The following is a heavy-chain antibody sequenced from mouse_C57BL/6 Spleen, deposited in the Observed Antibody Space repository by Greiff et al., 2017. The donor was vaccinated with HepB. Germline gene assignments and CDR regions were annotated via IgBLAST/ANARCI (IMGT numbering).Heavy chain of an antibody. V-gene: IGHV1-22*01. J-gene: IGHJ2*01. CDR3: ARNFITTVPGY. Sequence: VQLKQSGPELVKPGASVRMSCKASGYTFTDYNMHWVKQSHGKSLGWIGYINPNNGGTSYNQKFKGKATLTVNKSSSTAYMELRSLTSEDSAVYYCARNFITTVPGYWGQGTTLTVSS. CDR1: GYTFTDYN. CDR2: INPNNGGT. D-gene: IGHD1-1*01.